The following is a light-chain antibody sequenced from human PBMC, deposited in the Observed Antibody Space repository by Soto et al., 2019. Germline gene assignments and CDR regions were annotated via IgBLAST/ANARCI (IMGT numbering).Light chain of an antibody. CDR3: QQYDNLPPRPPRFT. V-gene: IGKV1-33*01. Sequence: DIQMTQSPSSLSASVGDRVTITCQASQDISNYLDWYQQKPGKAPKLLIYDASNLETGVPSRFSGSGSGTDFTFTISSLQPEDIATYYCQQYDNLPPRPPRFTFGPGTKVDIK. CDR2: DAS. CDR1: QDISNY. J-gene: IGKJ3*01.